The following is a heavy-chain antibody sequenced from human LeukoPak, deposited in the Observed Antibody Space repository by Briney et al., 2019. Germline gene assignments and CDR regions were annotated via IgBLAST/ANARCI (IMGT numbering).Heavy chain of an antibody. D-gene: IGHD6-13*01. Sequence: QPGGSLRLSCVASGFIFSRYGMHWVRQAPGKGLEYVSAISNSGGSTYYANSVKGRFTISRDNSNNTLYLQMGSLRGEDMAVYYCARGLITGAAGTYYYYGMDVWGQGTTVTVSS. CDR1: GFIFSRYG. V-gene: IGHV3-64*01. J-gene: IGHJ6*02. CDR3: ARGLITGAAGTYYYYGMDV. CDR2: ISNSGGST.